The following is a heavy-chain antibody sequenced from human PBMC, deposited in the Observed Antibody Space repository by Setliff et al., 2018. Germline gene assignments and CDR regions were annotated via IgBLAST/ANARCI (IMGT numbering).Heavy chain of an antibody. Sequence: GASVKVSCKASGDTFSTYALSWVRQAPGQGLEWMGGIIPLLETAKYAQKFQGRVTITADKSTSTGYMELSSLRSEDTAVYYCARDTRDRYDRSGYYLSFDSWGQGTPVTVSS. J-gene: IGHJ4*02. CDR2: IIPLLETA. CDR1: GDTFSTYA. CDR3: ARDTRDRYDRSGYYLSFDS. V-gene: IGHV1-69*06. D-gene: IGHD3-22*01.